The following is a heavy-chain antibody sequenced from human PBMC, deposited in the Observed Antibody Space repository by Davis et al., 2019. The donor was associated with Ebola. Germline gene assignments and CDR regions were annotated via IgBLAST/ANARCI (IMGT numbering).Heavy chain of an antibody. J-gene: IGHJ6*02. CDR2: INHSGST. V-gene: IGHV4-34*01. D-gene: IGHD3-10*01. CDR1: GGSFSGYY. Sequence: GSLRLSCAVYGGSFSGYYWSWIRQPPGKGLEWIGEINHSGSTNYNPSLKSRVTISVDTSKNQFSLKLSSVTAADTAVYYCARRGRARGMDVWGQGTTVTVSS. CDR3: ARRGRARGMDV.